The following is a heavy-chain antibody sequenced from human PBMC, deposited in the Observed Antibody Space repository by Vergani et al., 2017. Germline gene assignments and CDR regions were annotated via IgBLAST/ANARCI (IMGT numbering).Heavy chain of an antibody. CDR1: GYTFTSYD. CDR2: MNPNSGNT. Sequence: QVQLVQSGAEVKKPGASVKVSCKASGYTFTSYDINWVRQATGQGLEWMGWMNPNSGNTGYAQKFQGRVTMTRNTSISTAYMELSSLRSEDTAVYYCARNREIYGDYGTYGMDVWGQGTTVTVSS. J-gene: IGHJ6*02. CDR3: ARNREIYGDYGTYGMDV. D-gene: IGHD4-17*01. V-gene: IGHV1-8*01.